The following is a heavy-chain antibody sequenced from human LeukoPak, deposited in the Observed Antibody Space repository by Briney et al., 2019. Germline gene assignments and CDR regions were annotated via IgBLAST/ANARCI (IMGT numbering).Heavy chain of an antibody. V-gene: IGHV3-23*01. Sequence: SGGSLRLSCAASGFTFSSYAMSWVRQVPGKGLEWVSVISGSGDNTYYADSVGGRFTISRDNSKNMLYLQMNSLRAEDTAVYYCAKWKYSNSGIDDYWGQGTLVTVSS. CDR2: ISGSGDNT. CDR1: GFTFSSYA. D-gene: IGHD6-6*01. CDR3: AKWKYSNSGIDDY. J-gene: IGHJ4*02.